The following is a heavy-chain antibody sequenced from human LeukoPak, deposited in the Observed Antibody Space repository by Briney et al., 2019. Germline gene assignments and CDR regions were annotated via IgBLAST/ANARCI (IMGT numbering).Heavy chain of an antibody. J-gene: IGHJ4*02. V-gene: IGHV1-46*01. CDR1: GYTFTSYG. CDR2: INPSGGST. Sequence: ASVKVSCKASGYTFTSYGISWVRQAPGQGLEWMGIINPSGGSTSYAQKFQGRVTMTRDTSTSTVYMELSSLRSEDTAVYYCARDSGQRAVRVNAYSHFDYWGQGTLVTVSS. CDR3: ARDSGQRAVRVNAYSHFDY. D-gene: IGHD5-18*01.